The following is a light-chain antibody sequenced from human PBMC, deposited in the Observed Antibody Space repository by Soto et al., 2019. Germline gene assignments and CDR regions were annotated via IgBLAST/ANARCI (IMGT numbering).Light chain of an antibody. CDR2: GAS. CDR1: RSISSSY. Sequence: EIVLTQSPGTLSLSPGERATLSCRASRSISSSYLAWYQQRPGRAPRLLIYGASNRATGIPDRFSGSGSGTDFTLTISRLEPEDFAVYYCQQYGSSGTFGQGTKVDIK. V-gene: IGKV3-20*01. J-gene: IGKJ1*01. CDR3: QQYGSSGT.